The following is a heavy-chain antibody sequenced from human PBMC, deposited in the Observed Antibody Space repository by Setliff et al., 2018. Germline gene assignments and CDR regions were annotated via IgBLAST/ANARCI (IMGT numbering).Heavy chain of an antibody. V-gene: IGHV1-3*01. CDR2: INAGNGNT. J-gene: IGHJ4*02. CDR3: ARSRILHVVRGVMVLGY. D-gene: IGHD3-10*01. Sequence: GASVKVSCKASGYTFTSYAMHWVRQAPGQRLEWMGWINAGNGNTKYSQKFQGRVTITRDTSASTAYMELSSLRSEDTAVYYCARSRILHVVRGVMVLGYWGQGTLVTVSS. CDR1: GYTFTSYA.